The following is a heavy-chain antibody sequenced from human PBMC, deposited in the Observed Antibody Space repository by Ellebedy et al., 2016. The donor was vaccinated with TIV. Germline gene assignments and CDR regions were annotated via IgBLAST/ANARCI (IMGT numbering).Heavy chain of an antibody. CDR2: IEYDGSDK. V-gene: IGHV3-33*05. D-gene: IGHD3-16*01. Sequence: GGSLRLXXAASGFTFSSYGMHWVRQAPGRGLDWVAFIEYDGSDKYYADSVKGRFTISRDKSKNTLYLQMNSLRAEDTAVYYCARVFRSYGMDVWGQGTTVTVSS. J-gene: IGHJ6*02. CDR3: ARVFRSYGMDV. CDR1: GFTFSSYG.